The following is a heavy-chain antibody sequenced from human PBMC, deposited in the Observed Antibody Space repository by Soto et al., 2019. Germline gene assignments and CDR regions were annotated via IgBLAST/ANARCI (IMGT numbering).Heavy chain of an antibody. J-gene: IGHJ5*02. D-gene: IGHD6-19*01. CDR1: GGSISSGDYY. CDR2: IYYSGST. Sequence: QVQLQESGPGLVKPSQTLSLTCTVSGGSISSGDYYWSWIRQPPGKGLEWIGYIYYSGSTSYNPSLKSRVTKSVDTSKNQFSLKLSSVTAADTAVYYCARDSSGWYGAFDPWGQGTLVTVSS. V-gene: IGHV4-30-4*01. CDR3: ARDSSGWYGAFDP.